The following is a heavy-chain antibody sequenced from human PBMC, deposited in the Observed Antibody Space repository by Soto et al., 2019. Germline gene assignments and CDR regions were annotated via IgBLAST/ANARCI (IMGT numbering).Heavy chain of an antibody. CDR3: ARDGYCTNGVCYYYYYYGMDV. V-gene: IGHV1-18*01. CDR1: GYTFTSYG. D-gene: IGHD2-8*01. Sequence: ASVKVSCKASGYTFTSYGISWVRQAPGQGLEWMGWISAYNGNTNYAQKLQGRVTMTTDTSTSTAYMELRSLRSNDTAVYYCARDGYCTNGVCYYYYYYGMDVWGQGTTVTVSS. CDR2: ISAYNGNT. J-gene: IGHJ6*02.